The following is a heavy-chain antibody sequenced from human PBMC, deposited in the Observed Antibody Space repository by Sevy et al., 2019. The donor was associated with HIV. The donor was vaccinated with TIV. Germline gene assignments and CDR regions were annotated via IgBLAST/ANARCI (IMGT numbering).Heavy chain of an antibody. CDR2: ISYDGGAK. D-gene: IGHD3-22*01. CDR3: ARDLPSAVINPFYSYGLDV. Sequence: GGSLRLSCAASGFTFSIYAMHWVRQAPDKGLEWVAVISYDGGAKYFADSVKGRVTISRDNSKNTLYLQMNSLRPEDTAVYYCARDLPSAVINPFYSYGLDVWGQGTTVTVSS. V-gene: IGHV3-30*04. CDR1: GFTFSIYA. J-gene: IGHJ6*02.